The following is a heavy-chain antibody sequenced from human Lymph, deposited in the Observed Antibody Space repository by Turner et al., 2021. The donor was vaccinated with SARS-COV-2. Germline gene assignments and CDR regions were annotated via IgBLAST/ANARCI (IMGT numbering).Heavy chain of an antibody. D-gene: IGHD3-9*01. CDR2: IYYSGST. J-gene: IGHJ5*02. V-gene: IGHV4-39*01. Sequence: QLQLQESGPGLAKPSETLSLTCTASVGSISSSSYYWGWIRQPPGKGLEWIGCIYYSGSTNYNPHLKGQVTISVETSKNQFARKQGAETAADTAVYYCASKYDSLRGYYTRIWFDPWGQGTLGTVSS. CDR3: ASKYDSLRGYYTRIWFDP. CDR1: VGSISSSSYY.